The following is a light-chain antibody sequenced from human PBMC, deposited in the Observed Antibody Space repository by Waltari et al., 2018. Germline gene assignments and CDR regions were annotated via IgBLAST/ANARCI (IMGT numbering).Light chain of an antibody. CDR1: QSVNKY. V-gene: IGKV3-20*01. CDR2: AAS. J-gene: IGKJ1*01. Sequence: EVVLTQSPGTLSLSPGERATLSCRASQSVNKYLAWYQQRPGQAPRLLIYAASTRATGVPDRFSGSGCGTDFSLTISRLEPEDFAVYFCQNHERLPATFGQGTKVEIK. CDR3: QNHERLPAT.